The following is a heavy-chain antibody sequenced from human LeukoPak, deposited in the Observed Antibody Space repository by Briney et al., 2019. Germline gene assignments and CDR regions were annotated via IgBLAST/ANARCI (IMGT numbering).Heavy chain of an antibody. Sequence: ASAKVSCKASGYTFTSYGISWVRQAPGQGLEWMGWISVYNGNTNYAQKLQGRVTMTTDTSTSTACMELRSLRSDDTAVYYCARGDALGGSWFDPWGQGTLVTVSS. CDR2: ISVYNGNT. D-gene: IGHD3-16*01. V-gene: IGHV1-18*01. CDR1: GYTFTSYG. CDR3: ARGDALGGSWFDP. J-gene: IGHJ5*02.